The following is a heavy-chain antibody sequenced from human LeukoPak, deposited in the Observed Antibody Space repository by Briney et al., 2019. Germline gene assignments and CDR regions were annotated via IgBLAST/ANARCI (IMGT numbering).Heavy chain of an antibody. CDR1: GFTFSNAW. V-gene: IGHV3-15*01. CDR3: TTERSSWYDAFDI. D-gene: IGHD6-13*01. CDR2: IKSKTDGGTT. J-gene: IGHJ3*02. Sequence: PGGSLRLSCAASGFTFSNAWMSWVRQAPGKGLEWVGRIKSKTDGGTTDYAAPVKGRFTISRDDSKNTLYLQMNSLKTEDTAVYYCTTERSSWYDAFDIWGQGTMVTVSS.